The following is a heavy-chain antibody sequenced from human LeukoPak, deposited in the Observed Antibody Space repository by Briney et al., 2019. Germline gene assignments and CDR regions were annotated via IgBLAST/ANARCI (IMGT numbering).Heavy chain of an antibody. J-gene: IGHJ4*02. Sequence: SETLSLTCTVSGGSISSYYWSWIRQPPEKGLEWIGYVHYSGSTNYNPSLKSRVIISVDSSKNQFSLKLSSVTAADTAVYYCATYYSDSSAYVHYLDSWGQGTLVTVSS. CDR3: ATYYSDSSAYVHYLDS. D-gene: IGHD3-22*01. V-gene: IGHV4-59*03. CDR1: GGSISSYY. CDR2: VHYSGST.